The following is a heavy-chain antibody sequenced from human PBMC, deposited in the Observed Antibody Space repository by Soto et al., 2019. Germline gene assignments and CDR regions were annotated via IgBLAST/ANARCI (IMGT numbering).Heavy chain of an antibody. CDR1: GGTFSSYA. V-gene: IGHV1-69*13. CDR3: ATCSSSFLPFDY. CDR2: IIPIFGTA. D-gene: IGHD6-6*01. J-gene: IGHJ4*02. Sequence: SVKVSCKASGGTFSSYAISWVRQAPGQGLEWMGGIIPIFGTANYAQKFQGRVTITADESTSTAYMELSSLRSEDTAVYYCATCSSSFLPFDYWGQGTLVTVSS.